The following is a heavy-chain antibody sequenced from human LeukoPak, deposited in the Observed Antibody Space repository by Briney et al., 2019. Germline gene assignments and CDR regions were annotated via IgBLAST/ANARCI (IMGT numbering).Heavy chain of an antibody. D-gene: IGHD5-18*01. J-gene: IGHJ4*02. Sequence: GASVKVSCKASGYTFTSYYMHSVRQAPGQGLEWMGIINPSGGSTSYAQKFQGRVTMTRDTSTSTVYMELSSLRSEDTAVYYCARGFESSIQLWPFDYWGQGTLVTVSS. CDR3: ARGFESSIQLWPFDY. CDR2: INPSGGST. V-gene: IGHV1-46*01. CDR1: GYTFTSYY.